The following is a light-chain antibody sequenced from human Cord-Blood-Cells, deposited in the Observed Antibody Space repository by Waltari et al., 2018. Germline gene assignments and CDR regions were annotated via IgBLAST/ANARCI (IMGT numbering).Light chain of an antibody. CDR2: WGS. Sequence: DIVMTQSPDSLAVSLGERATINCKSSQSVLYSSNNKNYLAWYQQKPGQPHKLLIYWGSTRESGVPDRFSGSGSGTDFTRTISSLQAEDVAVYYCQQYYSTPYTVGQVIKLEIK. CDR3: QQYYSTPYT. V-gene: IGKV4-1*01. CDR1: QSVLYSSNNKNY. J-gene: IGKJ2*01.